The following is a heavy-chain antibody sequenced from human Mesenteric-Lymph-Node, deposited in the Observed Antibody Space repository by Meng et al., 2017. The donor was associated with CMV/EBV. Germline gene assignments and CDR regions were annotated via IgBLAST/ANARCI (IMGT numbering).Heavy chain of an antibody. D-gene: IGHD4-17*01. CDR2: IYYNGGT. J-gene: IGHJ4*02. CDR1: GGSISSSSYY. Sequence: GSLRLSCTVSGGSISSSSYYWSWIRQPPGKGLEWIGYIYYNGGTNYNPSLKSRVTISLDTSKNQFSLKLSSVTAADTAIYYCARDGADGDYVGYWGQGTLVTVSS. V-gene: IGHV4-61*01. CDR3: ARDGADGDYVGY.